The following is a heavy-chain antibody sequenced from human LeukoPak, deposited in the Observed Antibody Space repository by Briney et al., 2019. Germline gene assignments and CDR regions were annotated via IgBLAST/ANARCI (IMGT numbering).Heavy chain of an antibody. CDR1: GFTFSDNY. J-gene: IGHJ4*02. Sequence: KPGGSLRLSCAASGFTFSDNYMTWVHQAPGKGLEWLSYISGNGGVIQYADSVKGRFTISRDNAKNLLYLQMDSLRVEDTAIYYCARDPRTVRIWGQGTLVTVSS. CDR2: ISGNGGVI. CDR3: ARDPRTVRI. V-gene: IGHV3-11*04. D-gene: IGHD1-1*01.